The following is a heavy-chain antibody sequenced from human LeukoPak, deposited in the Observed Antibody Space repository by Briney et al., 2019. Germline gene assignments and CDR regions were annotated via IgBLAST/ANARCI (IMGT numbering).Heavy chain of an antibody. D-gene: IGHD5-24*01. CDR2: ISAYNGNT. Sequence: GASVKVSCKAFGYTFTRYYMHWVRQAPGQGLEWMGWISAYNGNTNYAQKLQGRVTMTTDTSTSTAYMELRSLRSDDTAVYYCARVEEMATIFRFDPWGQGTLVTVSS. CDR3: ARVEEMATIFRFDP. CDR1: GYTFTRYY. V-gene: IGHV1-18*04. J-gene: IGHJ5*02.